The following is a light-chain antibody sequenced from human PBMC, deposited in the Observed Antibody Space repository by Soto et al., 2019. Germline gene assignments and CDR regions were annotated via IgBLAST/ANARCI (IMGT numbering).Light chain of an antibody. CDR3: QQRSNWPPLIT. CDR2: AAS. J-gene: IGKJ5*01. Sequence: EIAMTQSPATLSVSPGERGTLSCRASQSVSSNLAWYQQKPGQAPRLLIYAASARATGIPARFSGSGSGTDFTLTISSLEPEDFAVYYCQQRSNWPPLITFGQGTRLEIK. CDR1: QSVSSN. V-gene: IGKV3-11*01.